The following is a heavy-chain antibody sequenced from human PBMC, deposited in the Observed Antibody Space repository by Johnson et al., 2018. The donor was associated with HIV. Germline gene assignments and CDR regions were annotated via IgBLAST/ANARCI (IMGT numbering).Heavy chain of an antibody. V-gene: IGHV3-66*04. J-gene: IGHJ3*02. D-gene: IGHD3-22*01. CDR2: IFSSGTT. CDR3: ARPFHYSDSSGYI. Sequence: VQLVESRGVLVQPGGSLRLSCAASGFTFSDYYMSWIRQAPGKGLEWVSVIFSSGTTYYADSVKGRFTISRDNSKNTLFLQMNNLRAEDTAVYYCARPFHYSDSSGYIWGQGTMVTVSS. CDR1: GFTFSDYY.